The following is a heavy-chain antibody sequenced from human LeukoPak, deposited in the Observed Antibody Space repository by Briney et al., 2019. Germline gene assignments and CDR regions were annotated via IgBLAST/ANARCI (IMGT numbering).Heavy chain of an antibody. CDR2: IYHSGST. V-gene: IGHV4-30-2*01. Sequence: SETLSLTCTVSGGSISSGGYYWSWIRQPPGKGLEWIGYIYHSGSTYYNPSLKSRVTISVDRSKNQFSLKLSSVTAADTAVYYCARRFTVAAAGVPFDYWGQGTLVTVSS. CDR3: ARRFTVAAAGVPFDY. CDR1: GGSISSGGYY. J-gene: IGHJ4*02. D-gene: IGHD6-13*01.